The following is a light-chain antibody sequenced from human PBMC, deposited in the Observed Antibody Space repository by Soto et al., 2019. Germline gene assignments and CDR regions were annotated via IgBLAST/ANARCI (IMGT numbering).Light chain of an antibody. CDR3: QQYYSSPFT. J-gene: IGKJ2*01. V-gene: IGKV4-1*01. Sequence: DIVMTQSPDSLAVSLGERVTIHCKSSQSVLYSSNNRNYFAWYQQKPGQPPKLLIYWASTRESGVPDRFSGSGSGTDFTLTNSSLQPADVAVYYCQQYYSSPFTFGQGTKLEI. CDR1: QSVLYSSNNRNY. CDR2: WAS.